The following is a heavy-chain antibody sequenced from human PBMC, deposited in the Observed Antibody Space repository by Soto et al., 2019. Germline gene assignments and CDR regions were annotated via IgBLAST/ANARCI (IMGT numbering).Heavy chain of an antibody. V-gene: IGHV4-59*08. J-gene: IGHJ5*02. Sequence: PSETLSLTCTVSGGAINSDYWSWIRQPPGKGLEWIGYIYYSGSANYNSSLKSRVTISIDTSNNQFSLKLSSVTAADTAVYYCARLGGYYQALDPWGPGTLVTVSS. CDR3: ARLGGYYQALDP. D-gene: IGHD3-22*01. CDR2: IYYSGSA. CDR1: GGAINSDY.